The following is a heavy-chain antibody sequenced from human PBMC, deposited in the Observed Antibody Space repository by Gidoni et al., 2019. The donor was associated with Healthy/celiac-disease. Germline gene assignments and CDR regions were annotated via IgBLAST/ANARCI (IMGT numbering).Heavy chain of an antibody. CDR1: GFSLSNARMG. D-gene: IGHD6-13*01. J-gene: IGHJ4*02. V-gene: IGHV2-26*01. Sequence: HVTLKESGPVLVKPTETLTLSCTVSGFSLSNARMGVGWMRQPPGKALEWPAHIYSNAQKSYSTALKSRLTITKDTSKSQVVLTMTNMDPEDTATYYGAQAPHKFYSSSWHLANDYWGQGTLVTVSS. CDR3: AQAPHKFYSSSWHLANDY. CDR2: IYSNAQK.